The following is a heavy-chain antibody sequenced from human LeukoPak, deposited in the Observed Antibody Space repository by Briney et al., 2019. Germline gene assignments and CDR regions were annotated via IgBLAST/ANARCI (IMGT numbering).Heavy chain of an antibody. Sequence: SQTLSLTCAISGDSVSSNSAAWNWIRQSPSRGLEWLGRTYYRSKWYNDYAVSVKSRITINPDTSKNQFSLQLNSVTPEDTAVYYCARDEAGAYYYDSSGYSLGLGRFDYWGQGTLVTVSS. J-gene: IGHJ4*02. CDR3: ARDEAGAYYYDSSGYSLGLGRFDY. V-gene: IGHV6-1*01. D-gene: IGHD3-22*01. CDR2: TYYRSKWYN. CDR1: GDSVSSNSAA.